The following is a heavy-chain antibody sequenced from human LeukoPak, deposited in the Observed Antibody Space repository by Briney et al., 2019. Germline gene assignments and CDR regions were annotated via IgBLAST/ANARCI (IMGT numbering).Heavy chain of an antibody. CDR2: MNPNSGNT. Sequence: GASVKVSCKASGYTFTSYDINWVRQATGQGLEWMGWMNPNSGNTGYAQKFQGRVTMTRNTSISTAYMELSSLRSEDTAVYYCARASPLLRYFDWWRTRLPGGGENDYWGQGTLVTVSS. CDR3: ARASPLLRYFDWWRTRLPGGGENDY. D-gene: IGHD3-9*01. V-gene: IGHV1-8*01. CDR1: GYTFTSYD. J-gene: IGHJ4*02.